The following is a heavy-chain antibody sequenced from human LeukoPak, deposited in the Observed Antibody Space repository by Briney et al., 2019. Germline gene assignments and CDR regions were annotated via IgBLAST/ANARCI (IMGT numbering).Heavy chain of an antibody. J-gene: IGHJ4*02. D-gene: IGHD5-18*01. V-gene: IGHV4-39*07. CDR3: ASIFDTAHFDY. CDR2: IYYSGST. Sequence: SETLSLTCTVSGGSISSSSYYWGWIRQPPGKGLEWIGSIYYSGSTYYNPSLKSRVTISVDTSKNQFSLKLSSVTAADTAVYYCASIFDTAHFDYWGQGTLVTVSS. CDR1: GGSISSSSYY.